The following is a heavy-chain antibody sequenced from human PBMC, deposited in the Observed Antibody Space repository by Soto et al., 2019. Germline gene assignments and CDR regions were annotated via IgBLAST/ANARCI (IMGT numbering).Heavy chain of an antibody. D-gene: IGHD3-3*01. CDR2: IRSKANSYAT. J-gene: IGHJ4*02. CDR1: GFTFSGSA. V-gene: IGHV3-73*01. Sequence: GGSLRLSCAASGFTFSGSAMHWVRQASGKGLEWVGRIRSKANSYATAYAASVKGRFTISRDDSKNTAYLQMNSLKTEDTAVYYCTPLWSGHPLGYWGQGTLVTVSS. CDR3: TPLWSGHPLGY.